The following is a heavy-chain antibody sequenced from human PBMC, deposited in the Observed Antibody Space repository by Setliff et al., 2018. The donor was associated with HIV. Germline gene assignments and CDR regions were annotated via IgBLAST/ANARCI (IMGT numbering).Heavy chain of an antibody. CDR2: IIPIFGTA. CDR3: ARGLPDEVVAATTRFYYYYMDV. V-gene: IGHV1-69*13. J-gene: IGHJ6*03. Sequence: SVKVSCKASGGTFSRYAISWVRQAPGQGLEWMGGIIPIFGTANYAQKFQGRVTITADESTSTAYMELSSLRSEDTAVYYCARGLPDEVVAATTRFYYYYMDVWGRGTTVTVSS. D-gene: IGHD2-15*01. CDR1: GGTFSRYA.